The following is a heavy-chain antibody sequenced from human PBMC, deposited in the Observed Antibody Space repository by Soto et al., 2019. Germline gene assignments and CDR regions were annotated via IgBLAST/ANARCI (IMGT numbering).Heavy chain of an antibody. CDR2: IWYDGSNK. CDR1: GFTFSSYG. J-gene: IGHJ6*02. Sequence: GGSLRLSCAASGFTFSSYGMHWVRQAPGKGLEWVAVIWYDGSNKYYADSVKGRFTISRDNSKNTLYLQMNSLRAEDTAVYYCARGSKWYYDFPWGMDVWGQGTTVTLSS. CDR3: ARGSKWYYDFPWGMDV. D-gene: IGHD3-3*01. V-gene: IGHV3-33*01.